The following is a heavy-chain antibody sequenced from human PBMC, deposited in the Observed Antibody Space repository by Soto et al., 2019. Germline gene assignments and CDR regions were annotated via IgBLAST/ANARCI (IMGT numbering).Heavy chain of an antibody. CDR1: GFTFSSYA. J-gene: IGHJ4*02. V-gene: IGHV3-23*01. D-gene: IGHD3-10*01. Sequence: EVQLLESGGGLVQPGGSLRLSCAASGFTFSSYAMSWVRQAPGKGLEWVSAIGVSGDTTDYADSVKGRFTISRDNSKNTMYLQMGSRRAEETAVYYCAKVRRFGELRSLYWGQGTLVTVSS. CDR2: IGVSGDTT. CDR3: AKVRRFGELRSLY.